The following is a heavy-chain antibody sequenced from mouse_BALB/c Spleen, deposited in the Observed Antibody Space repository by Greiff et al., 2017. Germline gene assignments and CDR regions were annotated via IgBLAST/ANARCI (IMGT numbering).Heavy chain of an antibody. J-gene: IGHJ4*01. V-gene: IGHV5-6-5*01. CDR2: ISSGGST. D-gene: IGHD2-4*01. CDR3: ARSMITTGYYYAMDY. CDR1: GFTFRSYA. Sequence: DVKLVESGGGLVKPGGSLKLSCAASGFTFRSYAMSWVRQTPEKRLEWVASISSGGSTYYPDSVKGRFTISRDNARNILYLQMSSLRSEDTAMYYCARSMITTGYYYAMDYWGQGTSVTV.